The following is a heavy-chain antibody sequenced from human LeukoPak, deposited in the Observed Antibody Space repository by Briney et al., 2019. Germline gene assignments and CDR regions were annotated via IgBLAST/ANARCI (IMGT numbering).Heavy chain of an antibody. D-gene: IGHD2-2*01. V-gene: IGHV1-18*01. CDR3: ARASCSSTSCYWWSDP. Sequence: ASVKVSCKASGYTFTSYGISWVRQAPGQGLEWMGWISAYNGNTNYAQKLQSRVTMTTDTSTSTAYMELRSLRSDDTAVYYCARASCSSTSCYWWSDPWGQGTLVTVSS. J-gene: IGHJ5*02. CDR1: GYTFTSYG. CDR2: ISAYNGNT.